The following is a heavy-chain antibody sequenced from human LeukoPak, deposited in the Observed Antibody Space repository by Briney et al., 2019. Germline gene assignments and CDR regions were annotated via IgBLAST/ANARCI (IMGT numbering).Heavy chain of an antibody. CDR2: IIPIFGTA. Sequence: GASVKVSCKASGGTFSSCAISWVRQAPGQGLEWMGGIIPIFGTANYAQKFQGRVTITADKSTSTAYMELSSLRSEDTAVYYCARAPSIAARPNWFDPWGQGTLVTVSS. J-gene: IGHJ5*02. CDR1: GGTFSSCA. CDR3: ARAPSIAARPNWFDP. D-gene: IGHD6-6*01. V-gene: IGHV1-69*06.